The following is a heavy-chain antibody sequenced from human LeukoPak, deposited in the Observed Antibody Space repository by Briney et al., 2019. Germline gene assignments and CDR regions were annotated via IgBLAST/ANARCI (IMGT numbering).Heavy chain of an antibody. CDR3: AKVQRKYDTNEYFQH. D-gene: IGHD3-9*01. J-gene: IGHJ1*01. CDR1: GFTFSSYA. V-gene: IGHV3-23*01. Sequence: GGSLRLSCAASGFTFSSYAMSWVRQAPGKGLEWVSAISGSGGSTYYADSVKGRFTISRDNSKNTLYLQMNSLRAEDTAIYYCAKVQRKYDTNEYFQHWGQGTLVTVSS. CDR2: ISGSGGST.